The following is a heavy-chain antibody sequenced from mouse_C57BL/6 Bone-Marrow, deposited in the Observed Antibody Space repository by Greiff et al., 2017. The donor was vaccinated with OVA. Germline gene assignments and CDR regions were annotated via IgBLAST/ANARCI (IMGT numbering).Heavy chain of an antibody. D-gene: IGHD1-1*01. Sequence: QVQLQQSGAELARPGASVKLSCKASGYTFTSYGISWVKQRTGQGLEWIGEIYPRSGNTYYNEKFKGKATLTADKSSSTAYMELSSLTSEDSAVYFCARSTLYYYGSRGGYFDYWGQGTTLTVSS. J-gene: IGHJ2*01. CDR1: GYTFTSYG. CDR2: IYPRSGNT. CDR3: ARSTLYYYGSRGGYFDY. V-gene: IGHV1-81*01.